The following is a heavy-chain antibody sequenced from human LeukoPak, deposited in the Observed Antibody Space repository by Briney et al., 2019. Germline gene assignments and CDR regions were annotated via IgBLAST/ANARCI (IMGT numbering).Heavy chain of an antibody. CDR1: AFAFSDYY. J-gene: IGHJ6*03. CDR3: AKDRCSNGIGCYYYYMDV. CDR2: ISSSGTTI. Sequence: NSGGSLRLSCAASAFAFSDYYMSWIRQAPGKGLEWVSYISSSGTTIYYADSVKGRFTISRGNAKNSVYLQMNSLRAEDTAVYYCAKDRCSNGIGCYYYYMDVWGKGTTVTISS. D-gene: IGHD2-8*01. V-gene: IGHV3-11*04.